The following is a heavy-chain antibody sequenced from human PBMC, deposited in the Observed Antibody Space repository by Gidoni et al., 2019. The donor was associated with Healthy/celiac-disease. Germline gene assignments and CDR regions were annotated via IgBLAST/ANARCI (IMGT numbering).Heavy chain of an antibody. CDR3: AVSFVERWLQYDY. CDR1: GFTFSYYY. Sequence: QVQLVESGGGLVKPGGSLRLSCSASGFTFSYYYMGWIRQAPGKGLEWVSYISSSGSTIYYADSVKGRFTISRDNAKNSLYLQMNSLRAEDTAVYYCAVSFVERWLQYDYWGQGTLVTVSS. V-gene: IGHV3-11*01. CDR2: ISSSGSTI. D-gene: IGHD5-12*01. J-gene: IGHJ4*02.